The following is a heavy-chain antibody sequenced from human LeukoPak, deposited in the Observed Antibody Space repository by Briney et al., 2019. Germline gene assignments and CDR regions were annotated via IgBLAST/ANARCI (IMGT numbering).Heavy chain of an antibody. CDR1: GYTFTTYY. CDR3: ASGYKTVSVFDH. Sequence: GASVKVSCKASGYTFTTYYMHWMRQAPGQGLGWMGLINPSGGGTRYRQKFQGRVTMTRDTSTSTVYMELSSLRSEDTAVYYCASGYKTVSVFDHWGRGTLVTVSS. D-gene: IGHD5-24*01. J-gene: IGHJ4*02. V-gene: IGHV1-46*01. CDR2: INPSGGGT.